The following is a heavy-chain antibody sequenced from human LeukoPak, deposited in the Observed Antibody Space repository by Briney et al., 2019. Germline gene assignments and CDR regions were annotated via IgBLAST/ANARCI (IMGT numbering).Heavy chain of an antibody. CDR3: ARVTKYSGSFKAAFDI. CDR2: INHSGST. Sequence: SETPSLTCAVYGGSFSGYYWSWIRQPPGKGLEWIGEINHSGSTNYNPSLKSRVTISVDTSKNQFSLKLSSVTAADTAVYYCARVTKYSGSFKAAFDIWGQGTMVTVSS. V-gene: IGHV4-34*01. CDR1: GGSFSGYY. J-gene: IGHJ3*02. D-gene: IGHD1-26*01.